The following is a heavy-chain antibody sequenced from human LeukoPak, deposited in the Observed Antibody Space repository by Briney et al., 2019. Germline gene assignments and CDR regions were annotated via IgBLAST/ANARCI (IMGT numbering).Heavy chain of an antibody. CDR2: IYSGGST. CDR1: GFTVSSNS. V-gene: IGHV3-53*01. D-gene: IGHD2-15*01. CDR3: ARDSPFCVGGSCSLHYYYYMNV. J-gene: IGHJ6*03. Sequence: PGGSLRLSCTVSGFTVSSNSMSWVRQAPGKGLEWVSFIYSGGSTQYSDSVKGRFTISRDNSKNTLYLQMNSLRAEDTAVYYCARDSPFCVGGSCSLHYYYYMNVGGKGTRVTV.